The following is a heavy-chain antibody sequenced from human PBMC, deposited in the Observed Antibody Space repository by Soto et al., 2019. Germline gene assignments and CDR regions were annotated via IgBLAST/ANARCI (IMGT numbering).Heavy chain of an antibody. CDR2: IRGSGAET. J-gene: IGHJ5*02. D-gene: IGHD1-26*01. Sequence: EVHLLESGGDLVQPGGSLRVSCVASGFSFSNYAMSWVRQAPGKGLEWVSGIRGSGAETNYADSVKGRFTISRDNSKNTVYLEMRSLNVGDTAVYYCARSEGAEGVVWFDTWGRGTLVTVSS. V-gene: IGHV3-23*01. CDR3: ARSEGAEGVVWFDT. CDR1: GFSFSNYA.